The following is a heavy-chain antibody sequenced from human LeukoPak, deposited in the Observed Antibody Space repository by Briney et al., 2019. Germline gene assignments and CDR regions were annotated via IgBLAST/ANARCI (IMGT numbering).Heavy chain of an antibody. CDR1: GGTFSSYT. CDR2: IIPILGIA. J-gene: IGHJ4*02. V-gene: IGHV1-69*04. CDR3: AREVSSGWYGSPSFDY. Sequence: SVKVSCKASGGTFSSYTISWVRQTPGQGLEWMGRIIPILGIANYAQKFQGRVTITADKSTSTAYMELSSLRSEDTAVYYCAREVSSGWYGSPSFDYWGQGTLVTVSS. D-gene: IGHD6-19*01.